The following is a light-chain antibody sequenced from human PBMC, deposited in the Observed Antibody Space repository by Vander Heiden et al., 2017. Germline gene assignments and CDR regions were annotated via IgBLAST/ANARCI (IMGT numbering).Light chain of an antibody. CDR2: AEY. CDR1: QSISSY. V-gene: IGKV1-39*01. Sequence: DIQMTQSPSSLSASVGDRVTITCRASQSISSYLNWYRQKLGKAPKSLIYAEYSMQGAVPSGFRGSGSGTDFTLIMSSLEPEDVATYNCLVRDRTPATFGEGTELEI. J-gene: IGKJ2*01. CDR3: LVRDRTPAT.